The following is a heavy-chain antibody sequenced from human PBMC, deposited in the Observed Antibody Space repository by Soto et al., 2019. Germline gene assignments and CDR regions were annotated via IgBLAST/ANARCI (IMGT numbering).Heavy chain of an antibody. V-gene: IGHV4-34*01. CDR2: INHSGST. J-gene: IGHJ4*02. CDR1: GGSFSGYY. D-gene: IGHD3-22*01. Sequence: QVQLQQWGAGLLKPSETLSLTCAVYGGSFSGYYWSWIRQPPGKGLEWIGEINHSGSTNYNPSLKSRVTISVDTSKNQFSLKLSSVTAADTAVYYCARHVTSSGYYYVLDYWGQGTLVTVSS. CDR3: ARHVTSSGYYYVLDY.